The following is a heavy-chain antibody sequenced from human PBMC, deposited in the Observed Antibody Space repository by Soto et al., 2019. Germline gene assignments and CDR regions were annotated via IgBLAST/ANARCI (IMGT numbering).Heavy chain of an antibody. Sequence: VASGKVSCKASGYTLSSYGIHWVRQAPGQRLEWMGWINGGNGDTMYAQKFQDRVTMTRGTSANTAYMEVSSLASKDTAVYYCARGRSLFRAGDTSVNFFDYWGQGTLVTVSS. CDR1: GYTLSSYG. CDR2: INGGNGDT. D-gene: IGHD1-26*01. V-gene: IGHV1-3*01. CDR3: ARGRSLFRAGDTSVNFFDY. J-gene: IGHJ4*02.